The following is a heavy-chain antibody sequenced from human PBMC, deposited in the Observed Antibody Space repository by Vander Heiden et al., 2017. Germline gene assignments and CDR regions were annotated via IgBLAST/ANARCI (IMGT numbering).Heavy chain of an antibody. CDR1: GFTFSSYW. CDR3: ARSGWYSPYYYGMDV. V-gene: IGHV3-7*01. J-gene: IGHJ6*02. Sequence: EVQLVESGGGLVQPGGSLRLSCAASGFTFSSYWMSWVRQAPGKGLEWVANIKQDGSEKYYVDSVKGRFTISRDNAKNSLYLQMNSLRAEDTAVYYCARSGWYSPYYYGMDVWGQGTTVTVSS. CDR2: IKQDGSEK. D-gene: IGHD6-19*01.